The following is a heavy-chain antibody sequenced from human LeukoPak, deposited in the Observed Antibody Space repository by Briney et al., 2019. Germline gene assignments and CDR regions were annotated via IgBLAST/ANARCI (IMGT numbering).Heavy chain of an antibody. CDR3: ARDANHYHYMDV. Sequence: SVTVSCTASVCTFRSYAISWVRQAPGEGLEWMGRIIPVFGTENYAQKFQDRVTITADKSTTTAYMELRSLRSEDTAVYYCARDANHYHYMDVWGRGTTVIVSS. D-gene: IGHD4/OR15-4a*01. CDR2: IIPVFGTE. CDR1: VCTFRSYA. V-gene: IGHV1-69*06. J-gene: IGHJ6*03.